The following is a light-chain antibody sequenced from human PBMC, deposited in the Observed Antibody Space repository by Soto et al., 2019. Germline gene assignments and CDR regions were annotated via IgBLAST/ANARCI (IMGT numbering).Light chain of an antibody. Sequence: EIVLTQSPGTLSLSPGERATLSCRASQSVSSSYLAWYQQKPGQAPRLLIYGASSSASGIPYRFSGSGSGTDFTLTISRLGPEDFAVYYCQQYCSSPLLTFGPGTKVDIK. CDR3: QQYCSSPLLT. CDR1: QSVSSSY. V-gene: IGKV3-20*01. J-gene: IGKJ3*01. CDR2: GAS.